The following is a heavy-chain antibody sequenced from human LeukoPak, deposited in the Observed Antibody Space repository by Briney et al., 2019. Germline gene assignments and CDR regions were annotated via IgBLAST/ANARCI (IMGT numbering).Heavy chain of an antibody. J-gene: IGHJ4*02. D-gene: IGHD3-22*01. V-gene: IGHV1-69*05. CDR3: ARDYYDSSGYYYFDY. Sequence: SVKVSCKASGGTFSSYAISWVRQAPGQGLEWMGGIIPIFGTVNYAQKFQGRVTITTDESTSTAYMELSSLRSEDTAVYYCARDYYDSSGYYYFDYWGQGTLVTVSS. CDR2: IIPIFGTV. CDR1: GGTFSSYA.